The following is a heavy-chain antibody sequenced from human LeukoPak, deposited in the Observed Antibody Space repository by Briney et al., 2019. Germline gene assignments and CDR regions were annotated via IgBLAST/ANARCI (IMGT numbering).Heavy chain of an antibody. D-gene: IGHD6-19*01. CDR1: GYTLSSYA. Sequence: ASVKVSCKASGYTLSSYAMNWVRQAPGQGLEWMAWINTNTGNPTYVQGFTGRFVFSLDTSVSTAYLQISSLKAEDTAMYYCARSEGSDSTGWYFDLWGRGTLVTVSS. CDR2: INTNTGNP. V-gene: IGHV7-4-1*02. J-gene: IGHJ2*01. CDR3: ARSEGSDSTGWYFDL.